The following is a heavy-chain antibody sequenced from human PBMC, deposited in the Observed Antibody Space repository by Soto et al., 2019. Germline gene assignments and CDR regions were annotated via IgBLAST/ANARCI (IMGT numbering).Heavy chain of an antibody. CDR3: AGGGVRGVITRTRDYYGMDV. CDR1: GYSFTSYW. D-gene: IGHD3-10*01. J-gene: IGHJ6*02. V-gene: IGHV5-51*01. CDR2: IYPGDPDT. Sequence: GESLKISCKGSGYSFTSYWIGWVRQMPGKGLGCMGIIYPGDPDTSSSPSFQGQVTISADKSISTAYLQWSSLKASDTAMYYCAGGGVRGVITRTRDYYGMDVWGQGTTVTVSS.